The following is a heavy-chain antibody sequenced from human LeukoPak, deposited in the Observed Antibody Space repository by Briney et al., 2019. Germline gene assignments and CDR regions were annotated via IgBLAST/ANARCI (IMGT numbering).Heavy chain of an antibody. CDR2: ISASNGNT. J-gene: IGHJ4*02. CDR1: GYTFTNYG. V-gene: IGHV1-18*01. CDR3: ARAKTVTTKYYFVY. Sequence: ASVKVSCKASGYTFTNYGISWVRQAPGQGLEWMGWISASNGNTNYAQNFQDRVTMTTDTSTRTAYMELRSLRSDDTAVYYCARAKTVTTKYYFVYWGQGTLVTVSS. D-gene: IGHD4-17*01.